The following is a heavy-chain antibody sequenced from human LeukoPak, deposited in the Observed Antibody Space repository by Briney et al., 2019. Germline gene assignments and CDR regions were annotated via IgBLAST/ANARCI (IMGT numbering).Heavy chain of an antibody. CDR2: ISSSGSTI. J-gene: IGHJ4*02. D-gene: IGHD2-21*02. CDR1: GFTFSGYY. V-gene: IGHV3-11*01. Sequence: GGSLRLSCAASGFTFSGYYMSWIRQAPGKGLEWVSYISSSGSTIYYADSVKGRFTISRDNAKNSLYLQMNSLRAEDTAVYYCARGEAYCGGDCSFFDYWGQGTLVTVSS. CDR3: ARGEAYCGGDCSFFDY.